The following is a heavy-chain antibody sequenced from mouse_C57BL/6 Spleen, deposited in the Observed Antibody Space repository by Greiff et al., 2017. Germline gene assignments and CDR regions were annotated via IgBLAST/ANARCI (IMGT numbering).Heavy chain of an antibody. D-gene: IGHD3-2*02. Sequence: VQLQQSGPELVKPGASVKISCKASGYAFSSSWMNWVKQRPGKGLEWIGRIYPGDGDTNYNGKFKGKATLTADKSSSTAYMQLSSLTSEDSAVYLCARWPIRQRRPYYAMDYWGQGTSVTVSS. J-gene: IGHJ4*01. CDR3: ARWPIRQRRPYYAMDY. CDR1: GYAFSSSW. V-gene: IGHV1-82*01. CDR2: IYPGDGDT.